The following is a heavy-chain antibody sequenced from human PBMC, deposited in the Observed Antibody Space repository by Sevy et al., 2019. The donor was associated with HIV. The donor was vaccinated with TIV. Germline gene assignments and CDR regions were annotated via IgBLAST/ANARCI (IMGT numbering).Heavy chain of an antibody. CDR1: DDSINSYY. D-gene: IGHD2-2*01. J-gene: IGHJ4*02. Sequence: SETLSLTCSVSDDSINSYYWSWIRQPPGKGLEWIGYIYNNIGSTSYNPSLTSRVTISVDTSKNQFSLKLGSVTAADTAVYYCARGAVVIGTAATPVLDFWGQGTLVTVSS. CDR2: IYNNIGST. CDR3: ARGAVVIGTAATPVLDF. V-gene: IGHV4-59*08.